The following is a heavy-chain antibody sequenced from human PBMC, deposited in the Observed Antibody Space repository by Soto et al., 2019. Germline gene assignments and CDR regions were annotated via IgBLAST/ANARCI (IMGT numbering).Heavy chain of an antibody. Sequence: PSETLSLTCTVSGGSISSSSYYWGWIRQPPGKGLEWIGSIYYSGSTYYNPSLKSRVTISVDTSKNQFSLKLSSVTAADTAVYYWARHSTREEDAFEIWGQGTMVTVSS. V-gene: IGHV4-39*01. J-gene: IGHJ3*02. CDR3: ARHSTREEDAFEI. CDR2: IYYSGST. CDR1: GGSISSSSYY. D-gene: IGHD4-17*01.